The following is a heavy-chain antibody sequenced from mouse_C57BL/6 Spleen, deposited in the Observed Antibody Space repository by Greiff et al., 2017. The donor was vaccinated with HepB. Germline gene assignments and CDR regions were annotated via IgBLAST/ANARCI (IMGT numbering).Heavy chain of an antibody. V-gene: IGHV1-59*01. CDR3: ARGDYYGSSYPAWFAY. D-gene: IGHD1-1*01. J-gene: IGHJ3*01. CDR1: GYTFTSYW. CDR2: IDPSDSYT. Sequence: VQLQQPGAELVRPGTSVKLSCKASGYTFTSYWMHWVKQRPGQGLEWIGVIDPSDSYTNYNQKFKGKATLTVDTSSSTAYMQLSSLTSEDSAVYYCARGDYYGSSYPAWFAYWGQGTLVTVSA.